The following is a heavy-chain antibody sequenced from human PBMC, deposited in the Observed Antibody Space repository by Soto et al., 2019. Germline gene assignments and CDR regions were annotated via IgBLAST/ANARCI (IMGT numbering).Heavy chain of an antibody. Sequence: EVQLLESGGGLEQPGGSLRLSCAAAGFTFSSYAMNWVRQAPGKGLEWVSVISGSGDSTYYADSVKGRFTISRDNSKNTLYLQRKSLRTEDTAVYYCARRGSGSYYDYWGQGTLVTVSS. CDR3: ARRGSGSYYDY. J-gene: IGHJ4*02. CDR1: GFTFSSYA. D-gene: IGHD1-26*01. V-gene: IGHV3-23*01. CDR2: ISGSGDST.